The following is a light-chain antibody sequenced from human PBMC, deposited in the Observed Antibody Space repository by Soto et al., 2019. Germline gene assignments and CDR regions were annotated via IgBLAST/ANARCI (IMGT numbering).Light chain of an antibody. CDR1: QGISSY. Sequence: DIQLTQSPSFLSASVGDRVTITCRASQGISSYLAWYQQKPGKAPKLLIYAASTLQSGVPSRFSGRGYGTEGALTLSSLRPEDLATYYCQQLNSYPLTFGRGTKVDIK. CDR3: QQLNSYPLT. V-gene: IGKV1-9*01. J-gene: IGKJ3*01. CDR2: AAS.